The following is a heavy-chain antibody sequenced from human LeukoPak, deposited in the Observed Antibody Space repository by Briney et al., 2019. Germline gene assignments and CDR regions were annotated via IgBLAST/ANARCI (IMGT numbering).Heavy chain of an antibody. J-gene: IGHJ6*02. CDR2: INSDGSST. CDR3: ARGGSYYAYYYYGMDV. D-gene: IGHD1-26*01. Sequence: GGSLRLSCAASGFTFSSYWMHWVRQAPGKGLVWVSRINSDGSSTSYADSVKGRFTISRDNAKNTLYLQMNSLRAEDTAVYYCARGGSYYAYYYYGMDVWGQGTTVTVSS. V-gene: IGHV3-74*01. CDR1: GFTFSSYW.